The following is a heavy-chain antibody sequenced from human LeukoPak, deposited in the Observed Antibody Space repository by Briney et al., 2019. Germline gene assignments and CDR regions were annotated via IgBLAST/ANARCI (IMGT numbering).Heavy chain of an antibody. V-gene: IGHV3-7*01. Sequence: GGSLRLSCAASRFTLGNYWVSCVRQAPGKGLEWVANIKQDGSDTYYVDSVKGRFTISRDNAKNSLSLQMNSLRAEDTAVYYCARQRGSGCLDYWGQGTLVTVSS. D-gene: IGHD6-19*01. CDR1: RFTLGNYW. CDR2: IKQDGSDT. CDR3: ARQRGSGCLDY. J-gene: IGHJ4*02.